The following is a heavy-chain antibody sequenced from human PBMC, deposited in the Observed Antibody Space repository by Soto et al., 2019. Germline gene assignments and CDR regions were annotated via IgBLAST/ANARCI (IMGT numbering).Heavy chain of an antibody. Sequence: QVQLVQSGAEEKKPGASVKVSCKASGYTFTGYAMHWVRQTPGQRLEWMGWINAGNGNTKYTQKFQDRDTNNRDTPARTAYMELSNLKSDDTAVYYCAIAVEVPADFDNWGQGTLVTVSS. D-gene: IGHD1-1*01. V-gene: IGHV1-3*05. CDR1: GYTFTGYA. CDR2: INAGNGNT. J-gene: IGHJ4*02. CDR3: AIAVEVPADFDN.